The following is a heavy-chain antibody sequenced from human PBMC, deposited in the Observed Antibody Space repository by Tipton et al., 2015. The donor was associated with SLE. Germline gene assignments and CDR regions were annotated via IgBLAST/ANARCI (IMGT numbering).Heavy chain of an antibody. J-gene: IGHJ4*02. CDR2: TRYDGSNE. Sequence: SLRLSCVASGFLFSSYGMHWVRQAPGKGLEWVAFTRYDGSNEYYADSVKGRFTILRDNSKNTLFLQMNSLRPEDTAVYYCAKHGGNSHFDYWGQGTLVTVSS. D-gene: IGHD4-23*01. CDR1: GFLFSSYG. V-gene: IGHV3-30*02. CDR3: AKHGGNSHFDY.